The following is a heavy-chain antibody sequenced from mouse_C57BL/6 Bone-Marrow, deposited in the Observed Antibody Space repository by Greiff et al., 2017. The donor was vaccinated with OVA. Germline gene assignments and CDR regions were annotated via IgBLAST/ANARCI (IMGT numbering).Heavy chain of an antibody. D-gene: IGHD4-1*01. V-gene: IGHV1-54*01. CDR3: ARGNWDLDY. CDR1: GYAFTNYL. CDR2: INPGSGGT. J-gene: IGHJ2*01. Sequence: VKLQQSGAELVRPGTSVKVSCKASGYAFTNYLIEWVKQRPGQGLEWIGVINPGSGGTNYNEKFKGKATLTADKSSSTAYMQLSSLTSEDSAVYFCARGNWDLDYWGQGTTLTVSS.